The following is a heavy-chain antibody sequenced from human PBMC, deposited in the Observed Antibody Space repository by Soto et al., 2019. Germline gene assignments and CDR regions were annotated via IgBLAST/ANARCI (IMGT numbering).Heavy chain of an antibody. CDR2: ISGSGGST. J-gene: IGHJ4*02. V-gene: IGHV3-23*01. CDR1: GFTFISYA. D-gene: IGHD2-8*01. Sequence: GGSLRLSCAASGFTFISYAMSWGRQAPGKGLEWVSAISGSGGSTYYADSVKGRFTISRDNSKNTLYLQMNSLRAEDTAVYYCAKDLVAYGGYFDYWGQGTLVTVSS. CDR3: AKDLVAYGGYFDY.